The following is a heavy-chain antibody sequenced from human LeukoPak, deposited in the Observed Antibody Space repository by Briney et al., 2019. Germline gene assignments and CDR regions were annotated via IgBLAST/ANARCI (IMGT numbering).Heavy chain of an antibody. CDR1: GGSISSGGYY. CDR3: ARARKGYYDSSGYFDY. D-gene: IGHD3-22*01. J-gene: IGHJ4*02. CDR2: IYYSGST. V-gene: IGHV4-31*03. Sequence: PSETLSLTCTVSGGSISSGGYYWRWIRQHPGKGLEWIGYIYYSGSTYYNPSLKSRVTISVDTSKNQFSLKLSSVTAADTAVYYCARARKGYYDSSGYFDYWGQGTLVTVSS.